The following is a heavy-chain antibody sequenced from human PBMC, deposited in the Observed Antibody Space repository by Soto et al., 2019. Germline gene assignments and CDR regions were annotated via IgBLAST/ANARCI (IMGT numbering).Heavy chain of an antibody. D-gene: IGHD2-15*01. V-gene: IGHV2-5*01. CDR1: GFSFSTTGAG. CDR2: IFWNDAK. J-gene: IGHJ4*02. Sequence: QIALKESGPTLVKPSQPLTLTCTFSGFSFSTTGAGVGWIRQPPGKALEWLALIFWNDAKRYSPSLRSRLTILKDTSKNQVVLTMTNVDPVDTATYYCAYRRGGSSSGGNFDYWGQGTPVTVYS. CDR3: AYRRGGSSSGGNFDY.